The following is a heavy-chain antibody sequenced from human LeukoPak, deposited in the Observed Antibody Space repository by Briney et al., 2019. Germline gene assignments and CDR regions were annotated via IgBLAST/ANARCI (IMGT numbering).Heavy chain of an antibody. Sequence: SETLSLTCAVSGGSISSSNWWSWVRQPPGKGLEWIGEIYHSGSTNYNPSLKSRVTISVDKSKNQFSLKLSSVTAAGTAVYYCASAKALRQQLFDYWGQGTLVTVSS. CDR1: GGSISSSNW. D-gene: IGHD6-13*01. J-gene: IGHJ4*02. CDR3: ASAKALRQQLFDY. CDR2: IYHSGST. V-gene: IGHV4-4*02.